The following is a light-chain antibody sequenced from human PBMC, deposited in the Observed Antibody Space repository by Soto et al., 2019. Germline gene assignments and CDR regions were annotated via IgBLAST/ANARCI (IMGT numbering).Light chain of an antibody. V-gene: IGKV3-15*01. CDR2: GAS. CDR3: QQYNDWPPWT. Sequence: EVVMTQSPATLSVSPGDSATLSCRASQNIGINLAWYQQKAGQPPRLLISGASTRATGIPARFSGGGSETEFTLTISSLQSEYFAVYYCQQYNDWPPWTFGQGTKVEIK. CDR1: QNIGIN. J-gene: IGKJ1*01.